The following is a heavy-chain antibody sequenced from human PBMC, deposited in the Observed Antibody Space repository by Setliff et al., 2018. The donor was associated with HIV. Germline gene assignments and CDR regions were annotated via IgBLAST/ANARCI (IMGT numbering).Heavy chain of an antibody. CDR3: ATPHREREDDAFDI. Sequence: SETLSLTCNVSGFPIGNFYYWGWVRQPPGKGLEWVGSMYPNGRTYYNPSVKSRVTISVDTSKNQFFLKLSSVTVADTAMYYCATPHREREDDAFDIWGQGTKVTVSS. CDR1: GFPIGNFYY. V-gene: IGHV4-38-2*02. J-gene: IGHJ3*02. CDR2: MYPNGRT. D-gene: IGHD1-1*01.